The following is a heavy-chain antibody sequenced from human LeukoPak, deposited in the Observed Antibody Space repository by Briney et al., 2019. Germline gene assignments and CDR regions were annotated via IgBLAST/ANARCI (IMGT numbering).Heavy chain of an antibody. J-gene: IGHJ5*02. D-gene: IGHD3-3*01. CDR3: ARADFIDAGPFLIGP. V-gene: IGHV1-2*02. CDR2: INTKSGRT. Sequence: ASVKVSCKTSGYSFTDYYIHWVRQAPGQGLEWMGWINTKSGRTSSARKFQGRVTMTRDPSITTVYMDMAWLTSDDTAIYFCARADFIDAGPFLIGPWGQGTLVTVSS. CDR1: GYSFTDYY.